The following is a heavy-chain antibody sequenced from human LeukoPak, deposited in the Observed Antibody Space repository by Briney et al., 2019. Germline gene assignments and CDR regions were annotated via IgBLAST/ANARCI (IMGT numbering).Heavy chain of an antibody. V-gene: IGHV3-48*03. CDR3: AREYIVVVPGDYGMDV. D-gene: IGHD2-2*01. J-gene: IGHJ6*04. CDR1: GFTFSSYE. CDR2: ISSSGSTI. Sequence: PGGSLRLSCAASGFTFSSYEMNWVRQAPGKGLECVSYISSSGSTIYYADSVKGRFTISRDNAKNSLYLQMNSLRAEDTAVYYCAREYIVVVPGDYGMDVWGKGTTVTVSS.